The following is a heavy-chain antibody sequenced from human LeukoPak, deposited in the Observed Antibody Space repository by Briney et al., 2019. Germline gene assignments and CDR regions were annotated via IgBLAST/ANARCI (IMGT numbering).Heavy chain of an antibody. CDR1: GFTFSSYA. CDR2: ISYDGSNK. CDR3: ARGRRLYGSGSYESGFDP. V-gene: IGHV3-30-3*01. Sequence: PGGSLRLSCAASGFTFSSYAMHWVRQAPGKGLEWVAVISYDGSNKYYADSVKGRFTISRDNSKNTLYLQMNSLRAEDTAVYYCARGRRLYGSGSYESGFDPWGQGTLVTVSS. J-gene: IGHJ5*02. D-gene: IGHD3-10*01.